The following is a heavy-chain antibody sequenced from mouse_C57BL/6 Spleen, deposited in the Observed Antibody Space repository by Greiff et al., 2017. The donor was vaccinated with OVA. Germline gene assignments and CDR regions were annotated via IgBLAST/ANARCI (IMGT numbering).Heavy chain of an antibody. CDR1: GYTFTSYW. CDR2: IDPSDSYT. CDR3: AKEEKPIYYGNYDY. D-gene: IGHD2-1*01. Sequence: QVQLKQPGAELVRPGTSVKLSCKASGYTFTSYWMHWVKQRPGQGLEWIGVIDPSDSYTNYNQKFKGKATLTVDTSSSTAYMQLSSLTSEDSAVDYGAKEEKPIYYGNYDYWGQGTTLTVSS. V-gene: IGHV1-59*01. J-gene: IGHJ2*01.